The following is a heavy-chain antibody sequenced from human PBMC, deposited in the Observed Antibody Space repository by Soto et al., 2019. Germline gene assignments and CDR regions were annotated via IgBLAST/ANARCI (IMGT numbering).Heavy chain of an antibody. V-gene: IGHV4-61*01. CDR3: ARVQPVRGLINNWFDP. Sequence: PSETLSLTCTVSGGSFKSGSYSWSWIRQPPGKGLEWIGYVYHTGRTSYNPSLKSRVTISIDTSKKQFTLKLSSVTAADTAVYYCARVQPVRGLINNWFDPWGQGTLVTVSS. CDR2: VYHTGRT. D-gene: IGHD3-10*01. J-gene: IGHJ5*02. CDR1: GGSFKSGSYS.